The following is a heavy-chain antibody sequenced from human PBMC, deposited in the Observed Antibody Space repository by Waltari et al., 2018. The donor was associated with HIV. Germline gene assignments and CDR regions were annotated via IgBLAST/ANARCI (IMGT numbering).Heavy chain of an antibody. CDR1: GSSFTSYW. J-gene: IGHJ4*02. D-gene: IGHD3-16*02. V-gene: IGHV5-10-1*01. CDR2: IDPSDSYT. CDR3: ARQTEMFGGVIVFDY. Sequence: DVQLVQSGAELKKPGESLRHSCRGSGSSFTSYWCNSVRQMPGKGLEWMGSIDPSDSYTNYSPSFQGHVTISADKSISTAYLQWSSLKASDTAMYFCARQTEMFGGVIVFDYWGQGTLVTVSS.